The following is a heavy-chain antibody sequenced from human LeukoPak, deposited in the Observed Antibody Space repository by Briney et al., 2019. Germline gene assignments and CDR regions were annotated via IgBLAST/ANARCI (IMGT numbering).Heavy chain of an antibody. Sequence: GSLRLSCAPSGFTLSSNYMSWICHPPGKGLWWIGEINHSGSTKYNPPLKSRVTISVDTSKNQFPLKLSSVTAADTAVYYCAKERGIAARYFDYWGQGTLVTVSS. D-gene: IGHD6-6*01. CDR3: AKERGIAARYFDY. J-gene: IGHJ4*02. CDR2: INHSGST. CDR1: GFTLSSNY. V-gene: IGHV4-34*01.